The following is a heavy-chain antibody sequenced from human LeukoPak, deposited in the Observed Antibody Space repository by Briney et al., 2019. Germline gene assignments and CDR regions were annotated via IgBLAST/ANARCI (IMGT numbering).Heavy chain of an antibody. J-gene: IGHJ4*02. Sequence: GGSLRLSCAASGFTVSSSYMSWVRQAPGKGLEWVSVIYSGGSTYYADSVKGRFTISRDNSKNTLYLQMNSLRAEDTAVYYCASGTYYYDSSGYPFDYWGQGTLVTVSS. CDR3: ASGTYYYDSSGYPFDY. V-gene: IGHV3-53*01. CDR2: IYSGGST. D-gene: IGHD3-22*01. CDR1: GFTVSSSY.